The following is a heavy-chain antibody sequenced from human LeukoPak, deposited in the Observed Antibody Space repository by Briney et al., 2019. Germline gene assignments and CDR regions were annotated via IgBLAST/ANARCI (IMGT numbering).Heavy chain of an antibody. D-gene: IGHD3-3*01. CDR3: ARALPPYDFWSGYYSGWFDP. J-gene: IGHJ5*02. Sequence: TGGSLRLSCAASGFTFSSYAMSWVRQAPGKGLEWVSAISGSGGSTYYADSAKGRFTISRDNAKNSLYLQMNSLRAEDTAVYYCARALPPYDFWSGYYSGWFDPWGQGTLVTVSS. V-gene: IGHV3-23*01. CDR1: GFTFSSYA. CDR2: ISGSGGST.